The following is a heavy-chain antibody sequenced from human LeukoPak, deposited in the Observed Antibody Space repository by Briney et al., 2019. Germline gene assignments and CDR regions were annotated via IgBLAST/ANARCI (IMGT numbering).Heavy chain of an antibody. J-gene: IGHJ4*02. Sequence: ASVKVSCKASGYTFTGYYMHWVRQAPGQGLEWMGWINPNSGGTNYAQKFQGRVTMTRDTSISTAYMELSRLRSDDTAVYYCARERVVVAATPHFDYWGQGTLVTASS. CDR3: ARERVVVAATPHFDY. D-gene: IGHD2-15*01. CDR1: GYTFTGYY. V-gene: IGHV1-2*02. CDR2: INPNSGGT.